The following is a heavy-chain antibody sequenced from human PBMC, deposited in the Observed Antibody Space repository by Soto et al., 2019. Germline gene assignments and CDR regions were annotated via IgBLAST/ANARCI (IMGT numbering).Heavy chain of an antibody. CDR1: GGSFSPYF. V-gene: IGHV4-34*01. D-gene: IGHD6-19*01. CDR2: INHSGST. J-gene: IGHJ2*01. Sequence: QVQLQQWGAGLLKPSETLSLTCAVYGGSFSPYFWSWIRQPPGKGLEWIGEINHSGSTNYNTSLTRRATLSVDTSKNQVSLKLTSVTAADTAVYYCARLASGWKYYYSDFWGRGTPVTVSS. CDR3: ARLASGWKYYYSDF.